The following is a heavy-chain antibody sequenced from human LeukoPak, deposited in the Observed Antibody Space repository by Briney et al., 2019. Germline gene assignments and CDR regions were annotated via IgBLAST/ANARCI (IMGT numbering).Heavy chain of an antibody. D-gene: IGHD2-2*02. CDR3: ARRVPAAIETYWYFDL. Sequence: ASVKVSCKASGYTFTSYDINWVRQAPGQGLEWMGWMNPNSGNTGYAQKFQGRVTMTRNTSISTAYMELSSLRSEDTAVYYCARRVPAAIETYWYFDLWGRGTLVTVSS. V-gene: IGHV1-8*01. CDR2: MNPNSGNT. CDR1: GYTFTSYD. J-gene: IGHJ2*01.